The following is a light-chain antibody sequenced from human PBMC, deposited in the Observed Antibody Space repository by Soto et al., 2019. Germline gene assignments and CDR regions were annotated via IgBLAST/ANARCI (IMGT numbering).Light chain of an antibody. V-gene: IGLV2-14*01. CDR2: EVS. J-gene: IGLJ3*02. CDR1: SSDVGGFKY. CDR3: SSYTSSSTWV. Sequence: QSALTQPASVSGSPGQSITMSCTGTSSDVGGFKYVSWYQQYPGKAPKLIIYEVSNRPSGVSNRFSGSKSGNTASLTISGLQAEDEGDYYCSSYTSSSTWVFGGGTKLTVL.